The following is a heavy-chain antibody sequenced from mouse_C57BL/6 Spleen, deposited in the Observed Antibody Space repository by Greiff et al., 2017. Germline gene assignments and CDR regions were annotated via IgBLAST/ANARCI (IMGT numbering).Heavy chain of an antibody. D-gene: IGHD2-4*01. Sequence: EVMLVESGGGLVQPGGSLSLSCAASGFTFTDYYMSWVRQPPGKALEWLGFIRNKANGYTTEYSASVKGRFTISRDNSQSSLYLQMNALRAEDSATYYCARWGDYDDYAMDYWGQGTSVTVSS. CDR2: IRNKANGYTT. CDR1: GFTFTDYY. J-gene: IGHJ4*01. V-gene: IGHV7-3*01. CDR3: ARWGDYDDYAMDY.